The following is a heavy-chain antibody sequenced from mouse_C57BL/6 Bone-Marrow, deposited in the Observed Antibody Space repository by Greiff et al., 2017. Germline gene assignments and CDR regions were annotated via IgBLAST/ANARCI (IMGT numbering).Heavy chain of an antibody. CDR1: GFSLTSYG. V-gene: IGHV2-5*01. CDR2: IWRGGST. CDR3: AKRGKRGFAY. J-gene: IGHJ3*01. Sequence: VKLQESGPGLVQPSQSLSITCTVSGFSLTSYGVHWVRQSPGKGLEWLGVIWRGGSTDYNAAFMSRLGITKDNSKSQVFFKMNSLQADDTAIYYCAKRGKRGFAYWGQGTLVTVTA.